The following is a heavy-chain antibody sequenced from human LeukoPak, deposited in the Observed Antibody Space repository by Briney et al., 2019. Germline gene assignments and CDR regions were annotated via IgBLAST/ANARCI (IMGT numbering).Heavy chain of an antibody. CDR3: ARDREAAAGTYWFDP. CDR1: GFTFDDYG. J-gene: IGHJ5*02. V-gene: IGHV3-20*01. D-gene: IGHD6-13*01. Sequence: GGSLRLSCAASGFTFDDYGMSWVRQPPGKGLEWVSGINWNGGSTGYADSVKGRFTISRDNAKNSLYLQMTSLRAEDTALYHCARDREAAAGTYWFDPWGQGTLVTVSS. CDR2: INWNGGST.